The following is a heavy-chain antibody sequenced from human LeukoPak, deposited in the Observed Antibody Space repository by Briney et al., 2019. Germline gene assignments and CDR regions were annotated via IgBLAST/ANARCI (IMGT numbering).Heavy chain of an antibody. CDR2: MNPNSGNT. Sequence: GASVKVSCKASGYTFTSYDINWVRQATGQGLEWMGWMNPNSGNTDYAQKFQGRVSMTRNTSISTAYMELSSLRSEDTAVYYCARGGPDFGVIRWFDPWGQGTLVTVSS. D-gene: IGHD3-3*01. CDR3: ARGGPDFGVIRWFDP. CDR1: GYTFTSYD. J-gene: IGHJ5*02. V-gene: IGHV1-8*01.